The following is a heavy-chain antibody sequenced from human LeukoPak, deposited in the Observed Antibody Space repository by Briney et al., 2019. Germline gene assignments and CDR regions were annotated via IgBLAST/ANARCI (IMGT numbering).Heavy chain of an antibody. Sequence: ASVKVSCKASGGTFSSYAISWVRQAPGQGLEWMGGIIPIFGTANYAQKFQGRVTITTDESTSTAYMELSSLRAEDTAVYYCARDRLLTYYVILTGYSEYYYYYMDVWGKGTTVTVSS. J-gene: IGHJ6*03. CDR1: GGTFSSYA. D-gene: IGHD3-9*01. CDR3: ARDRLLTYYVILTGYSEYYYYYMDV. CDR2: IIPIFGTA. V-gene: IGHV1-69*05.